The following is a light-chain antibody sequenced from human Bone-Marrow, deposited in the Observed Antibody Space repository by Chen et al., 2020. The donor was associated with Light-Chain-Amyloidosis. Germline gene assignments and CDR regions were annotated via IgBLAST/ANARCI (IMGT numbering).Light chain of an antibody. J-gene: IGLJ3*02. CDR2: DDS. CDR3: QVWDRSSDRPV. Sequence: SYVLTQPSSVSVAPGQTATIACGGNNIGSTSVHWYQQTPGQAPLLVVYDDSYRTSGIPGPLSGSNSGKTATLTISRVEAGDEADYYCQVWDRSSDRPVFGGGTKLTVL. CDR1: NIGSTS. V-gene: IGLV3-21*02.